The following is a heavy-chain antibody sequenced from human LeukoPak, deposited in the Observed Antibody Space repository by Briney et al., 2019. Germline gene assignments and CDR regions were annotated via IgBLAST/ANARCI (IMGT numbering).Heavy chain of an antibody. D-gene: IGHD5-18*01. V-gene: IGHV3-48*02. CDR1: GFPFSSYV. J-gene: IGHJ6*02. CDR2: INHNGETI. CDR3: ARGRFNYGWGMDV. Sequence: GGSLRLSCAASGFPFSSYVMSWVRQAPGKGLEWVSYINHNGETIYYPDFVKGRFTISRDNAKNSLYLQMNSLRDEDTAVYYCARGRFNYGWGMDVWGQGTTVIVSS.